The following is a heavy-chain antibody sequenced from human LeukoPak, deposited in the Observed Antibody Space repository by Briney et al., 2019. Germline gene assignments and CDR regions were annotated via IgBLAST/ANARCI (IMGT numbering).Heavy chain of an antibody. Sequence: SVKVSCKASGGTFSRYAISWVRQAPGQGLEWMGGIIPIFGTANYAQKFQGRVTITADESTSTAYMELSSLRSEDTAVYYCARIGRTPRNGSGYRPWGQGTLVTVSS. CDR1: GGTFSRYA. CDR3: ARIGRTPRNGSGYRP. CDR2: IIPIFGTA. V-gene: IGHV1-69*13. D-gene: IGHD3-22*01. J-gene: IGHJ5*02.